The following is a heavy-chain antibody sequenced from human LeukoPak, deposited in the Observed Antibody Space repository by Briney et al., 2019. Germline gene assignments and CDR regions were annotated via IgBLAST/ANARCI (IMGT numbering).Heavy chain of an antibody. V-gene: IGHV1-18*01. CDR1: GYTFTSYG. Sequence: ASVKVSCKASGYTFTSYGISWVRQAPGQGLEWMGWISAHNGNTNYAQKLQGRVTMTTDTSTSTAYMELRSLRSDDTAVYYCARDAGYCSGGSCYMVPDYWGQGTLVTVSS. D-gene: IGHD2-15*01. CDR2: ISAHNGNT. CDR3: ARDAGYCSGGSCYMVPDY. J-gene: IGHJ4*02.